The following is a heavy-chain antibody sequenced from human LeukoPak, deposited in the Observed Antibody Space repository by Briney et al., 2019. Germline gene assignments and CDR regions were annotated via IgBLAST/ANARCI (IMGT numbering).Heavy chain of an antibody. CDR1: GFTFSSYA. Sequence: GRSLSLSRAVSGFTFSSYAMSWVPQAPRKGLESVTVISGSGYSTYYAESLNARFTISRDNSKFTLILQINRRIAEPTAPSYCSKNSRWGSQTAFGSWGQGTMVSVSS. CDR3: SKNSRWGSQTAFGS. V-gene: IGHV3-23*01. D-gene: IGHD3-16*01. CDR2: ISGSGYST. J-gene: IGHJ3*01.